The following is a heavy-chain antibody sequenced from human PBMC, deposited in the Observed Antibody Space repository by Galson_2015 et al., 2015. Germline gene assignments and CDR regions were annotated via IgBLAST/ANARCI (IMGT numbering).Heavy chain of an antibody. CDR1: GFTVSSNY. D-gene: IGHD3-16*01. CDR2: IYSGGST. J-gene: IGHJ4*02. CDR3: AGVFGAYDFDY. V-gene: IGHV3-53*01. Sequence: SLRLSCAASGFTVSSNYMSWVRQAPGKGLEWVPFIYSGGSTYYADSVKGRFTISRDNSKNTLYLQMNSLRAEDTAVYYCAGVFGAYDFDYWGQGTLVTVSS.